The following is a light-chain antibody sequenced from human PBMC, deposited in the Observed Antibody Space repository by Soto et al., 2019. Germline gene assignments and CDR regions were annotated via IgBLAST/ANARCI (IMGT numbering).Light chain of an antibody. CDR1: QSIATW. J-gene: IGKJ1*01. CDR2: DAS. V-gene: IGKV1-5*01. CDR3: QHYNSSRT. Sequence: DIQMTQSPSTLSASVGDRVTITCRASQSIATWLAWYQQKPGKAPNLLIYDASNLESGVPSRFSGSGSGTEFTLTSSSLQPDDLANYYGQHYNSSRTFGQGTKVEIK.